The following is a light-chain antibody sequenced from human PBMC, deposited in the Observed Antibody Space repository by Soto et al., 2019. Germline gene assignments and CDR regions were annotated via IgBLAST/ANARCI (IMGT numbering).Light chain of an antibody. J-gene: IGLJ1*01. Sequence: QSALTQPPSASGSLGQAVTISCTGTSIDVGGYNYVSWYQQYPGKAPRLMIYEVSKRPSGVPARFSGSKSGNTASLTISGLQAEDEADYYCSSHVGATKVFGTGTKVTVL. V-gene: IGLV2-8*01. CDR3: SSHVGATKV. CDR2: EVS. CDR1: SIDVGGYNY.